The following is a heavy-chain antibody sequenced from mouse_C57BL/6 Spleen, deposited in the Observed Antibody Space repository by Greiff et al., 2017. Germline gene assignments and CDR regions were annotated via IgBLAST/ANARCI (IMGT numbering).Heavy chain of an antibody. D-gene: IGHD2-4*01. J-gene: IGHJ2*01. CDR2: ISDGGSYT. CDR1: GFTFSSYA. Sequence: EVTLMESGGGLVKPGGSLKLSCAASGFTFSSYAMSWVRQTPEKRLEWVATISDGGSYTYYPDNVKGRFTISRDNAKNNLYLQMSHLKSEDTAMYYCARDPLYDYDRGYYFDYWGQGTTLTVSS. CDR3: ARDPLYDYDRGYYFDY. V-gene: IGHV5-4*01.